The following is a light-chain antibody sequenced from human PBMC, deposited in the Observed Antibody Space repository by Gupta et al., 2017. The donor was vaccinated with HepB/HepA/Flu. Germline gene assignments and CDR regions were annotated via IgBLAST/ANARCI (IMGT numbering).Light chain of an antibody. Sequence: VMTQSPLSLPVTPGEPASISCRSSQSLQSNGYNYLDWYLQKPGQSPQLLIYLGSTRASGVPDRFSGSGSGTDFTLKISRVDADDVGVYYCMQTLQTPRTFGQGTKVEIK. CDR2: LGS. CDR1: QSLQSNGYNY. V-gene: IGKV2-28*01. CDR3: MQTLQTPRT. J-gene: IGKJ1*01.